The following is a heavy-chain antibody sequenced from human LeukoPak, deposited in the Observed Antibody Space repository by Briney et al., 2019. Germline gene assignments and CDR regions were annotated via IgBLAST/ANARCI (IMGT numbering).Heavy chain of an antibody. J-gene: IGHJ4*02. D-gene: IGHD3-22*01. V-gene: IGHV1-8*02. CDR2: MNPNSGNT. Sequence: ASVKVSCKASGYTFTGFYIHWVRQATGQGLEWMGWMNPNSGNTGYAQKFQGRVTMTRNTSISTAYMELSSLRSEDTAVYYCARDTDSGSYDYWGQGTLVTVSS. CDR1: GYTFTGFY. CDR3: ARDTDSGSYDY.